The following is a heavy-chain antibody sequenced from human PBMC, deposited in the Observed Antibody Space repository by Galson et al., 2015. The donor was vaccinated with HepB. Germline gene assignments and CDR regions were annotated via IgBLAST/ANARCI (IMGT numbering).Heavy chain of an antibody. J-gene: IGHJ3*02. CDR2: FYPGDSDA. V-gene: IGHV5-51*01. CDR1: GYSFSNYW. D-gene: IGHD4-23*01. CDR3: ARNTGNSGIHDAFNI. Sequence: QSGAEVKKPWESLKISCQASGYSFSNYWIGWVRQMPGVGLEWMGSFYPGDSDARYSPSFQGQVTISADKSSSIAYLQWSSLKASDTAMYYCARNTGNSGIHDAFNIWGQGTLVTVSS.